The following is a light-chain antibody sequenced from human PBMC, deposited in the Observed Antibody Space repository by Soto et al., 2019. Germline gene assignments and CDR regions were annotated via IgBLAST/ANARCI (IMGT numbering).Light chain of an antibody. CDR1: QGIRSY. CDR2: IAS. V-gene: IGKV1-9*01. J-gene: IGKJ4*01. CDR3: QQTRAYPST. Sequence: DIQWTQSPSFLSASVGARVTITCRASQGIRSYLAWYQQKPGRAPKLLMYIASTLQTGVPSRFSGSGSGTDFTLTISSLQAEDFASYYCQQTRAYPSTFGGGTKVDIK.